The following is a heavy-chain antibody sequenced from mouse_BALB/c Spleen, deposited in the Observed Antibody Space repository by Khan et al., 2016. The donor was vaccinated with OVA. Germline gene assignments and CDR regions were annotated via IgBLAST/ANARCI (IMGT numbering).Heavy chain of an antibody. CDR3: ARTGYYYFDY. CDR1: GFTFSGFG. J-gene: IGHJ2*01. D-gene: IGHD2-3*01. V-gene: IGHV5-17*02. CDR2: ISSGSSTI. Sequence: EVELVESGGGLVQPGGSRKLSCAASGFTFSGFGMHWVSQAPEKGLEWVAYISSGSSTIYYADTVKGRFTISRDTPKNTPFLQMHSLRSEDTARYYCARTGYYYFDYWGQGTTLTVSS.